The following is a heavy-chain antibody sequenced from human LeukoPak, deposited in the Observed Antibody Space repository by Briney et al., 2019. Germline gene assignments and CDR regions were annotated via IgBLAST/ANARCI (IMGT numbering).Heavy chain of an antibody. CDR2: VYYTGST. CDR3: ARILSTGYPDY. Sequence: PSETLSLTCTVSGGYISSYYWSWIRQPPGEGLEWIGYVYYTGSTNYNPSLKSRVSISVDTSKNQFSLKLSSVTAADTAVYYCARILSTGYPDYWGQGTLVTVSS. CDR1: GGYISSYY. V-gene: IGHV4-59*01. D-gene: IGHD2/OR15-2a*01. J-gene: IGHJ4*02.